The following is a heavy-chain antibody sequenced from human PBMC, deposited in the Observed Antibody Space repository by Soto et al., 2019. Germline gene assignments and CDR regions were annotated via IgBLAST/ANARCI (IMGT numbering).Heavy chain of an antibody. CDR1: GGALSGGRYY. CDR3: ARVQYYYDSSGYDYNNWFEP. Sequence: PPETLSLACTVSGGALSGGRYYWSWIRQHPGKGLDGIGYIYYSGMTDYNPSLKSRVTISGATYTTKFSLKLSSVAAAATAVCSCARVQYYYDSSGYDYNNWFEPWRQGTLVTVS. CDR2: IYYSGMT. D-gene: IGHD3-22*01. J-gene: IGHJ5*02. V-gene: IGHV4-31*03.